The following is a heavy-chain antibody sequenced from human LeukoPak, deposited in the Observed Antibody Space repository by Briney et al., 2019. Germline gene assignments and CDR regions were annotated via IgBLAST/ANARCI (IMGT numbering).Heavy chain of an antibody. CDR2: ISAYNGNT. V-gene: IGHV1-18*01. Sequence: GASVKVSCKASGYTFTSYGISWVRQAPGQGLEWMGWISAYNGNTNYAQKLQGRVTMTTDTSTSTAYMELRSLRSDDTAVYYCARSLGSSGWYGDFDYWGQGTLVTVSS. CDR1: GYTFTSYG. D-gene: IGHD6-19*01. J-gene: IGHJ4*02. CDR3: ARSLGSSGWYGDFDY.